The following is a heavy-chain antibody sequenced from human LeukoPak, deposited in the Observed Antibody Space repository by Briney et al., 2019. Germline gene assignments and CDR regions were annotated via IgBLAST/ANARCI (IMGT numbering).Heavy chain of an antibody. V-gene: IGHV3-7*01. Sequence: PGGSLRLSCGASGFSFSTHWMIRLRPAPGKGLECVANLKQEGRQKHYVDSVKGRLTISRDNVKNSVDLQMNRLRVEDTAVYYCARVAAAGTGIFVNFYYSMDIWGKGTTVTISS. D-gene: IGHD6-13*01. CDR2: LKQEGRQK. J-gene: IGHJ6*03. CDR1: GFSFSTHW. CDR3: ARVAAAGTGIFVNFYYSMDI.